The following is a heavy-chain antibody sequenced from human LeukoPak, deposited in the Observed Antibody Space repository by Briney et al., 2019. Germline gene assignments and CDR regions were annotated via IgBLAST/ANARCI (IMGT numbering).Heavy chain of an antibody. CDR1: GFSYRRYA. D-gene: IGHD3-10*01. V-gene: IGHV3-30-3*01. CDR2: ISYDESNK. CDR3: SRAFRLHRYGSRSLGEFDP. Sequence: PGRSLRHSCADPGFSYRRYAMYGVCQAPGKGLEWVAVISYDESNKYYADSLEGRFTTSRDNSKNTLHLQMNRLRAEDTAVYYCSRAFRLHRYGSRSLGEFDPWGQGTLVTVSS. J-gene: IGHJ5*02.